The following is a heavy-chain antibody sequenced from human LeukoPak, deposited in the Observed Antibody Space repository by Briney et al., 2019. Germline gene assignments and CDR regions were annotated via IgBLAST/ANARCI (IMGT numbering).Heavy chain of an antibody. J-gene: IGHJ4*02. CDR2: ISSDEINE. CDR1: GFSFRSYG. CDR3: ARGDYEGGY. Sequence: LPGRSLRLSCAASGFSFRSYGMHWVRQAPGKGLEWVAVISSDEINEYYADSVKGRFTISRDNSKNTLYLQMNSLRAEDTAVYYCARGDYEGGYWGQGTLVTVSS. V-gene: IGHV3-30*03. D-gene: IGHD4-17*01.